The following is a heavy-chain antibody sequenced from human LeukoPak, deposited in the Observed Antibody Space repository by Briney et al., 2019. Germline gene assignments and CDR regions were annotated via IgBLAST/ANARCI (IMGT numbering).Heavy chain of an antibody. D-gene: IGHD6-13*01. CDR2: IYYSGST. Sequence: GSLRLSCAASGFTFSNYAMSWVRQAPGKGLEWIGYIYYSGSTNYNPSLKSRVTISVDTSKNQFSLKLSSVTAADTAVYYCARGYSSSWYYFDYWGQGTLVTVSS. V-gene: IGHV4-59*01. J-gene: IGHJ4*02. CDR3: ARGYSSSWYYFDY. CDR1: GFTFSNYA.